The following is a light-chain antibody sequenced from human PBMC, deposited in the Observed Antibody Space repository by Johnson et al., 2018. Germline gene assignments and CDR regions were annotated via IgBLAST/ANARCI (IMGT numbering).Light chain of an antibody. V-gene: IGLV1-51*02. CDR1: SSNIGNNY. J-gene: IGLJ1*01. CDR3: GTWDSSLSAGNV. CDR2: ENN. Sequence: QSVLTQPPSVSAAPGQKVTISCSGSSSNIGNNYVSWYQQLPGTAPKLLIYENNKRPSGIPELFSGSKSGTSATLGITGLQTGDEADYYCGTWDSSLSAGNVFGTGTKVTVL.